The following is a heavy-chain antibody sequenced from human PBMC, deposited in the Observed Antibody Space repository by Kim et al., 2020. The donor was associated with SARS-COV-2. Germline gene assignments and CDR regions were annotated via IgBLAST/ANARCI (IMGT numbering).Heavy chain of an antibody. CDR3: AGYCSGGSCPYYFDY. J-gene: IGHJ4*02. CDR2: FDPEDGET. Sequence: ASVKVSCKVSGYTLTELSMHWVRQAPGKGLEWMGGFDPEDGETIYAQKFQGRVTMTEDTSTDTAYMELSSLRSEDTAVYYCAGYCSGGSCPYYFDYWGQGTLVTVSS. V-gene: IGHV1-24*01. CDR1: GYTLTELS. D-gene: IGHD2-15*01.